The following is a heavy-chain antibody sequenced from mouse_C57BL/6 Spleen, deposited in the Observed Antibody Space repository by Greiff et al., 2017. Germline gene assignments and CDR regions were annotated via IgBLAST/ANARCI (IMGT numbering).Heavy chain of an antibody. D-gene: IGHD3-2*02. Sequence: EVQGVESGGGLVKPGGSLKLSCAASGFTFSSYAMSWVRQTPEKRLEWVATISDGGSYTYYPDNVKGRFTISRDNAKNNLYLQMSHLKSEDTAMYYCAREGIGSGYAMDYWGQGTSVTVSS. CDR3: AREGIGSGYAMDY. CDR2: ISDGGSYT. J-gene: IGHJ4*01. CDR1: GFTFSSYA. V-gene: IGHV5-4*01.